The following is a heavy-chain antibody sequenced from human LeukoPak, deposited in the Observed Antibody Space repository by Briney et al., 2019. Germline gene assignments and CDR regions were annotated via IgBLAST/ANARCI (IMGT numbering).Heavy chain of an antibody. CDR1: GYTFTGYY. CDR2: INPNSGGT. V-gene: IGHV1-2*06. CDR3: ARDFYDSSGPFDY. D-gene: IGHD3-22*01. Sequence: ASVKVSCKASGYTFTGYYMHWVRQAPGQGLEWMGRINPNSGGTNYAQKFQGRVTMTRDTSISTAYMELSRLRSDDRAVYYCARDFYDSSGPFDYWGQGTLVTVSS. J-gene: IGHJ4*02.